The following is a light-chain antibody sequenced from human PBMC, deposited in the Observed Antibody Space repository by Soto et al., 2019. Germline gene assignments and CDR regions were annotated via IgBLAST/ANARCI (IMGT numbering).Light chain of an antibody. J-gene: IGKJ1*01. CDR1: QSVSSY. CDR3: QQRSNWAWT. Sequence: EIVLTQSPATLSLSPGERATLSCRASQSVSSYLAWYQQKPGQAPRLLIYDASNRATGIPARFSGSGYGTDFTLTIVSLEPEDSAFYYCQQRSNWAWTFGQVTKVKIK. V-gene: IGKV3-11*01. CDR2: DAS.